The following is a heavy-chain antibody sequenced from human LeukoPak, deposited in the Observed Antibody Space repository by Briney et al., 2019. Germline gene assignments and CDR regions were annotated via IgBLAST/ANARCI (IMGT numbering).Heavy chain of an antibody. V-gene: IGHV4-38-2*02. CDR1: GYSISNGYY. J-gene: IGHJ5*01. CDR3: ARAPRHSSCYDS. D-gene: IGHD2-2*01. CDR2: MYHSGST. Sequence: SETLSLTCSVSGYSISNGYYWGWIRQPPGKGLEWIGTMYHSGSTYYTPSLQSRVTISIDTSTNEVSLRLTSVTATDTAVYFCARAPRHSSCYDSWGQGTLVTVSS.